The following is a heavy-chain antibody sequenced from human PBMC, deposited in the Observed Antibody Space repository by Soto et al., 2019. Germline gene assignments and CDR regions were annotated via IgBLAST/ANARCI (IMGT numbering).Heavy chain of an antibody. CDR1: GGSISSYY. D-gene: IGHD2-15*01. CDR3: AGEGYCSGGSCFDAFDI. V-gene: IGHV4-59*01. Sequence: SETLSLTCTVSGGSISSYYWSWIRQPPGKGLEWIGYIYYSGSTNYNPSLKSRVTISVDTSKNQFSLKLSSVTAADTAVYYCAGEGYCSGGSCFDAFDIWGQGTMVT. J-gene: IGHJ3*02. CDR2: IYYSGST.